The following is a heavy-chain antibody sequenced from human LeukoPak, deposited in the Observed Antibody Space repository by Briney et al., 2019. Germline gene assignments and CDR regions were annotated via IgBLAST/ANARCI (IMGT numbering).Heavy chain of an antibody. CDR2: FDPEDGET. CDR3: ASLRKRGGAFDL. Sequence: ASVKVSCKVSGYTLTELSIHWVRQAPGKGLEWMGGFDPEDGETIYAQKFQGRVTMTEDTSTDTAYMELSSLRSEDTAVYYCASLRKRGGAFDLWGQGTVVTVSS. V-gene: IGHV1-24*01. J-gene: IGHJ3*01. CDR1: GYTLTELS.